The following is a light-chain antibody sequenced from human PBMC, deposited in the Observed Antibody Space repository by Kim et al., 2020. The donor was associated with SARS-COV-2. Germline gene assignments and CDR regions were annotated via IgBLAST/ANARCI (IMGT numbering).Light chain of an antibody. Sequence: ITISGTGASNDIVTCNLVSWYEHHPGSAPKLIIYEGDKLPSGISHRFSASKSGNTAALTITGLQAEDEADYFCGSFAGSIIFALFGGGTQLTVL. CDR1: SNDIVTCNL. CDR2: EGD. CDR3: GSFAGSIIFAL. J-gene: IGLJ2*01. V-gene: IGLV2-23*03.